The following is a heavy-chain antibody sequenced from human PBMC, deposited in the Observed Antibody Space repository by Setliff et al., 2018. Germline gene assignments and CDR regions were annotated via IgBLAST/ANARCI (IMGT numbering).Heavy chain of an antibody. CDR2: INHSGST. CDR3: VRDRTAYSYGLDV. V-gene: IGHV4-34*01. Sequence: SETLSLTCTVYGGSFTNYYWGWIRQSPGKGLEWIGEINHSGSTNYNPSLKSRLTISVDASTNQFSLKLYSVTAADTAVYYCVRDRTAYSYGLDVWGQGTTVTVSS. J-gene: IGHJ6*02. D-gene: IGHD5-18*01. CDR1: GGSFTNYY.